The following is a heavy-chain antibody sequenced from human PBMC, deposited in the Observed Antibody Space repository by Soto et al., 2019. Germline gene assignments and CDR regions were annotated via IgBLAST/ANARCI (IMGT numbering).Heavy chain of an antibody. CDR2: ISGSGGST. Sequence: PGGSLRLSCAASGFTFGSYAMSWVRQAPGKGLEWVSAISGSGGSTYYADSVKGRFTISRDNSKNTLYLQMNSLRAEDTAVYYCARTSTSGYNPIRNGMDVWGQGTTVTVSS. J-gene: IGHJ6*02. V-gene: IGHV3-23*01. CDR1: GFTFGSYA. D-gene: IGHD3-22*01. CDR3: ARTSTSGYNPIRNGMDV.